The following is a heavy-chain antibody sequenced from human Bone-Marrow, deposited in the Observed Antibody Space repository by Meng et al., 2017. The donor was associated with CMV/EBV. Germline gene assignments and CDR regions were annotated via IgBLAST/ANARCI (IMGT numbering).Heavy chain of an antibody. CDR1: GGSISSSSYY. CDR3: ARARYYFDY. Sequence: GSLRLSCTVSGGSISSSSYYWGWIRQPPGKGLEWIGSIYYSGSTYYNPSLKSRVTISVDTSKNQFSLKLSSVTAADTAVYYCARARYYFDYWGQGTLVTVSS. V-gene: IGHV4-39*07. J-gene: IGHJ4*02. CDR2: IYYSGST.